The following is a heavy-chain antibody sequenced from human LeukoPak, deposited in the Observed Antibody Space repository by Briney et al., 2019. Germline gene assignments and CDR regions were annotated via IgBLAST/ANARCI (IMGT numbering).Heavy chain of an antibody. Sequence: GGSLRLSCVASGFTFSNYNMNWVRQAPGKGLEWVAYISGSTSTIHYADSVKGRFTISRDNAENSMCLEMNSLRAEDTAVYYCARTYQYGGNLPFDYWGQGTLVTVSS. CDR3: ARTYQYGGNLPFDY. D-gene: IGHD4-23*01. V-gene: IGHV3-48*04. CDR1: GFTFSNYN. CDR2: ISGSTSTI. J-gene: IGHJ4*02.